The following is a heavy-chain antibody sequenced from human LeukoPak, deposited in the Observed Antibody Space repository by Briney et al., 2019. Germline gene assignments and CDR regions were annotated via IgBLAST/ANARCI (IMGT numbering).Heavy chain of an antibody. CDR2: ISSSSSTI. D-gene: IGHD1-26*01. CDR3: ARVSRGKWELLGAHDY. V-gene: IGHV3-48*04. Sequence: PGGSLRLSCAASGFTFSSYSMNWVRQAPGKGLEWVSYISSSSSTIYYADSVKGRFTISRDNARKSVYLQMNSLRAEDTAVYYCARVSRGKWELLGAHDYWGQGTLVTVSS. CDR1: GFTFSSYS. J-gene: IGHJ4*02.